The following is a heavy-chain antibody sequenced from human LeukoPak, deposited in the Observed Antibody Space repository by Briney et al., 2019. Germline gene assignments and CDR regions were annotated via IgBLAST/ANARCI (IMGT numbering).Heavy chain of an antibody. CDR2: ISGSGGST. CDR1: GFTFSSYV. CDR3: AKGYSSSWYRNWFDP. V-gene: IGHV3-23*01. J-gene: IGHJ5*02. Sequence: PGGSLRLSCAASGFTFSSYVMSWVRQAPGKGLEWVSAISGSGGSTYYADSVKGRFTISRDNSKNTLYLQMNSLRAEDTAVYYCAKGYSSSWYRNWFDPWGQGTLVTVPS. D-gene: IGHD6-13*01.